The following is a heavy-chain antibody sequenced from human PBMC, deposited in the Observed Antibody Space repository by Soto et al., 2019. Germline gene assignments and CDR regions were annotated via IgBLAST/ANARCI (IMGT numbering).Heavy chain of an antibody. CDR3: AKIGYYDSSGYRPFDY. Sequence: GALRLSCAASGFTFSSCVMHWVRQAPGKGLEWVAVISYDGSNKYYADSVKGRFTISRDNSKNTLYLQMNSLRAEDTAVYYCAKIGYYDSSGYRPFDYWGQGTLVTVSS. CDR1: GFTFSSCV. CDR2: ISYDGSNK. V-gene: IGHV3-30*18. D-gene: IGHD3-22*01. J-gene: IGHJ4*02.